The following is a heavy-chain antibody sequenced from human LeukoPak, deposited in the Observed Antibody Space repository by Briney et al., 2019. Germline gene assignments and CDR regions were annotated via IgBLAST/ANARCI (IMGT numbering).Heavy chain of an antibody. D-gene: IGHD5-24*01. V-gene: IGHV3-23*01. CDR3: AKSGYNRFDY. Sequence: GGSLRLSCAASGFTFSSYEMHWVRQAPGKGLEWVSNISGSGSGGSTYYADSVKGRFTISRDNSKNTLYLQMNSLRAEDTAVYYCAKSGYNRFDYWGQGTLVTVSS. CDR2: ISGSGSGGST. CDR1: GFTFSSYE. J-gene: IGHJ4*02.